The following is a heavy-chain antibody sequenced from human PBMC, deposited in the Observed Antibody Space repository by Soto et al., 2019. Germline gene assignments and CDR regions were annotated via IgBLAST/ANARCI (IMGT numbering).Heavy chain of an antibody. CDR2: VSAYNRNS. Sequence: QVQLVQSGSEVKKPGASVRVTCKASGYTFRNYGISLVREAPGQGLEWMGWVSAYNRNSNYAQKFEDRVIMTADTATSTAYLELRVLRSDDTAIYYCARDRQWEPLLYWGQGTLVTVSS. CDR1: GYTFRNYG. V-gene: IGHV1-18*01. CDR3: ARDRQWEPLLY. D-gene: IGHD1-26*01. J-gene: IGHJ4*02.